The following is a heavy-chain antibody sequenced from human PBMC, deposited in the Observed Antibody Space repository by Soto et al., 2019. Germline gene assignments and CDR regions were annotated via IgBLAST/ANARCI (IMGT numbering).Heavy chain of an antibody. V-gene: IGHV4-4*07. CDR1: GGSNSIYY. D-gene: IGHD2-21*01. Sequence: LSLTCTVSGGSNSIYYWSWIRQPAGKGLEWIGRIFTSESTNYNPSLKSRVTMSADTSKNQFSLKLRSVTAADTAVYYCAVDYGGNCFDYCGQGILVTVSS. CDR2: IFTSEST. CDR3: AVDYGGNCFDY. J-gene: IGHJ4*02.